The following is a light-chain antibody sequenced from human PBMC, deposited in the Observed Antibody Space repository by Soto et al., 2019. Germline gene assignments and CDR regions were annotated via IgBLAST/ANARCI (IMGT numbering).Light chain of an antibody. J-gene: IGKJ4*01. CDR2: DIS. V-gene: IGKV3D-15*01. Sequence: EIVMTQSPATLSVSPGERATLSCRASQSVSSNLAWYQQKPGRAPRVLIYDISTRATGIPTRFSGSGSGTEFTLTISNLQSEDFAVYYCQQYNSWPLTFGGGTKVDIK. CDR1: QSVSSN. CDR3: QQYNSWPLT.